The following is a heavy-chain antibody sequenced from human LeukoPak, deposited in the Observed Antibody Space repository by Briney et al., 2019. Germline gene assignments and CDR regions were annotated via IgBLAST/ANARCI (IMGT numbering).Heavy chain of an antibody. D-gene: IGHD4-11*01. V-gene: IGHV3-9*01. CDR2: ISWNSGSI. Sequence: GGSLRLSCAASGFTFDDYAMHWVRQAPGKGLEWVSGISWNSGSIGYADSVKGRFTISRDNAKNSLYLQMNSLRAEDTALYYCAKDWSPTTVGWFDPWGQGTPVTVSS. CDR1: GFTFDDYA. J-gene: IGHJ5*02. CDR3: AKDWSPTTVGWFDP.